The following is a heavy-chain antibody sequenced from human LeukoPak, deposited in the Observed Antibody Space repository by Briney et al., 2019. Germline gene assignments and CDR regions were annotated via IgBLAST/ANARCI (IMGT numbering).Heavy chain of an antibody. D-gene: IGHD2-2*01. CDR1: VDSIISSTYY. CDR2: ISYSGST. CDR3: ARHWFHCSIAGCYYDS. Sequence: SETLSLTCTVFVDSIISSTYYWGWIRQPPGKGLEWVGTISYSGSTYYNPSLKSRVTISVDTSKSQFSLKLNSVTAADTAVYYRARHWFHCSIAGCYYDSWGQGALVTVSS. J-gene: IGHJ4*02. V-gene: IGHV4-39*01.